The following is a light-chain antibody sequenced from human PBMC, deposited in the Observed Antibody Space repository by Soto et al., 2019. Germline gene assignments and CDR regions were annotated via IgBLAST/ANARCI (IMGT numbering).Light chain of an antibody. CDR1: QSVTNSF. J-gene: IGKJ1*01. V-gene: IGKV3-20*01. Sequence: EIVLAQSPGTLSLSPGERATLSCRASQSVTNSFLAWYQQKPGQAPRLLIYGASRRATGIPDRFTGSGSGTDFTLTINRLEPEDFAVYYCQQYGSSPPTFGQGTKVDIK. CDR3: QQYGSSPPT. CDR2: GAS.